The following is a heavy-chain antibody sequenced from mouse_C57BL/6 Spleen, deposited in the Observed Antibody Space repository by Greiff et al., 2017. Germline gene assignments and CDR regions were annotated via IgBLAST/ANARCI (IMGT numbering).Heavy chain of an antibody. Sequence: EVKLMESGGGLVKPGGSLKLSCAASGFTFSSYAMSWVRQTPEKRLEWVATISDGGSYTYYPDNVKGRFTISRDKAKNNLYLQMSHLQAEDTAMSYGARDRRETIDVWGTGTTVTVSS. CDR2: ISDGGSYT. J-gene: IGHJ1*03. CDR1: GFTFSSYA. CDR3: ARDRRETIDV. V-gene: IGHV5-4*01.